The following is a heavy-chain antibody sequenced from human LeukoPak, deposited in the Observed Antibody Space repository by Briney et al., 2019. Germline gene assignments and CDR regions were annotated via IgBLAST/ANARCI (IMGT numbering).Heavy chain of an antibody. CDR1: AITFSNSW. Sequence: GGSRRLSSTASAITFSNSWMSWVRQAPGKWLEWVANIKQVGSETNYVGSVKGRFTLSTDNAKKPLCLQMNSVRGEDTAIYYCARHLAGDSLYRQFEYWGQGTLVTVSS. CDR2: IKQVGSET. J-gene: IGHJ4*02. CDR3: ARHLAGDSLYRQFEY. V-gene: IGHV3-7*04. D-gene: IGHD5/OR15-5a*01.